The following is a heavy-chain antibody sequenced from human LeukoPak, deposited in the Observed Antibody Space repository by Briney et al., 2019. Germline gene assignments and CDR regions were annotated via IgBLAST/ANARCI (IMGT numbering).Heavy chain of an antibody. D-gene: IGHD3-3*01. CDR1: GFTFSSYA. Sequence: GGSLRLSCAASGFTFSSYAMSWVRQAPGKGLEWVSGINWNGGSTGYADSVKGRFTISRDNAKNSLYLQMNSLRAEDAALYYCARDHNAHYDFWSGPTTCSDYWGQGTLVTVSS. CDR3: ARDHNAHYDFWSGPTTCSDY. CDR2: INWNGGST. J-gene: IGHJ4*02. V-gene: IGHV3-20*04.